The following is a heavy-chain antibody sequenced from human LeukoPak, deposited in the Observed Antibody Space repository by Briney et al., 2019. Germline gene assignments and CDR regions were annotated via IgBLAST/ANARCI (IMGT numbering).Heavy chain of an antibody. Sequence: ASVKVSCKASGYTFTSYDINWVRQATGQGLEWMGWMNPNSGNTDYAQKFQGRVTMTRNTSISTAYMELSSLRSEDTAVYYCAVMSSSGWYQGSYFDYWGQGTLVTVSS. D-gene: IGHD6-19*01. CDR1: GYTFTSYD. V-gene: IGHV1-8*01. CDR2: MNPNSGNT. J-gene: IGHJ4*02. CDR3: AVMSSSGWYQGSYFDY.